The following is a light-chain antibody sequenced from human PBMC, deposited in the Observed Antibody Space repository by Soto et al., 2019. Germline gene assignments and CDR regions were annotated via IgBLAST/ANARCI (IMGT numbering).Light chain of an antibody. CDR2: DTS. J-gene: IGKJ1*01. Sequence: DIVVTQSPATLPASPGERVTLSGTASQFVSSRLAWYQRTPDQVPRLLSYDTSTRGPGSAARFSGSGSGREVTLTISSLESEDFAVYYCKEYNQGRPGMFGRGTTVDIE. CDR3: KEYNQGRPGM. CDR1: QFVSSR. V-gene: IGKV3-15*01.